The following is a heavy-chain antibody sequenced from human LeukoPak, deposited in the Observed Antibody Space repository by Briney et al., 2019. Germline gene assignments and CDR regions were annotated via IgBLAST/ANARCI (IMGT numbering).Heavy chain of an antibody. D-gene: IGHD3-9*01. CDR2: INPNSGGT. Sequence: ASVKVSCKASGYTFTGYYMHWVRQAPGQGLEWMGWINPNSGGTNYAEKFQGRVTMTRDTSISTAYMELSRLRSDDTAVYYCAREMGRYFDWLLFVWGQGTLVTVSS. CDR3: AREMGRYFDWLLFV. V-gene: IGHV1-2*02. CDR1: GYTFTGYY. J-gene: IGHJ4*02.